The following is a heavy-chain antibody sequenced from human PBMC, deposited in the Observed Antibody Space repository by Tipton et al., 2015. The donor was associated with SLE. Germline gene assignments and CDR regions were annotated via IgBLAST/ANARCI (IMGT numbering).Heavy chain of an antibody. CDR3: ARDLSGSCDEGIDY. D-gene: IGHD1-26*01. Sequence: QSGPEVKKPGASVKVSCKASGYTFTSYGISWVRQAPGQGLEWMGWNSSYNGNTNYAQKLQGRVTMTTDTSTSTAYMGLRSLRSDATAMYYCARDLSGSCDEGIDYWRQGTLVTVSS. V-gene: IGHV1-18*01. J-gene: IGHJ4*02. CDR1: GYTFTSYG. CDR2: NSSYNGNT.